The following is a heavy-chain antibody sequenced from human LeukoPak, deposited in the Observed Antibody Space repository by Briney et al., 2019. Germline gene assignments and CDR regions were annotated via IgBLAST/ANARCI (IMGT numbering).Heavy chain of an antibody. V-gene: IGHV3-30-3*01. D-gene: IGHD6-19*01. CDR3: ARGDSSGWYYFDY. CDR1: GFTFSSYD. Sequence: GGSLRLSCAPFGFTFSSYDMSWVRQAPGKGLEWVAVISYDGSNKYYADSVKGRFTISRDNSKNTLYLQMNSLRAEDTAVYYCARGDSSGWYYFDYWGQGTLVTVSS. CDR2: ISYDGSNK. J-gene: IGHJ4*02.